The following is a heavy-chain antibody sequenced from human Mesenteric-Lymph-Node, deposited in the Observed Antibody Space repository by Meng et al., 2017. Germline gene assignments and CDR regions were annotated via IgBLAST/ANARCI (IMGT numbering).Heavy chain of an antibody. V-gene: IGHV3-74*01. Sequence: ESLKISCSASGFAFSRSWMHWVRQVPGKGLVWVSRISDDGSSTNYADSGRGRFTISRDNAKNTLDLQMNSLRAEDTAVYYCVRDAAIAPPQALDAFDIWGQGTMVTVSS. CDR1: GFAFSRSW. J-gene: IGHJ3*02. D-gene: IGHD6-13*01. CDR3: VRDAAIAPPQALDAFDI. CDR2: ISDDGSST.